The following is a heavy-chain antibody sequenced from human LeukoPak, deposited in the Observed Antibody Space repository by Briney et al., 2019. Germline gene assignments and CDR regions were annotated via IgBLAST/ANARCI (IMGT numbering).Heavy chain of an antibody. D-gene: IGHD3-10*01. Sequence: PGGSLRLSCAASGFTFSSYSMNWVRQAPGKGLERVSYISSSSTIYYADSVKGRFTISRDNAKNSLYLQMNSLRAEDTAVYYCATELLWFGELFRDFDYWGQGTLVTVSS. CDR1: GFTFSSYS. J-gene: IGHJ4*02. CDR3: ATELLWFGELFRDFDY. V-gene: IGHV3-48*01. CDR2: ISSSSTI.